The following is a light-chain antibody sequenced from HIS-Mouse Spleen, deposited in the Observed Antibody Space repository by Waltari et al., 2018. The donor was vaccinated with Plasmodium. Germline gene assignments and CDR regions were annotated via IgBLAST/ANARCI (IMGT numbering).Light chain of an antibody. CDR2: GAS. J-gene: IGKJ3*01. V-gene: IGKV3-15*01. CDR1: QSVSSN. CDR3: QQYNNWSFT. Sequence: EIVMTQSPATLSVSPGERATLPCRASQSVSSNLACYQQKPGQAPRLLIYGASTRATGIPARFSGSGSGTEFTLTISSLQSEDFVVYYCQQYNNWSFTFGPGTKVDIK.